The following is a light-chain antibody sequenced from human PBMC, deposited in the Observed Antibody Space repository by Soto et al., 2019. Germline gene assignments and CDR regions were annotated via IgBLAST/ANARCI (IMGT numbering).Light chain of an antibody. CDR2: NAS. CDR3: QQYSRTTWT. CDR1: QSLRGW. J-gene: IGKJ1*01. Sequence: DIQMTQSPSPLLASVGDRLTITFRDSQSLRGWLAWYQQKPGKAPKLLIYNASTLESGVPSRFSGRGSGTDFTLTISCLQSEDFETYYCQQYSRTTWTFGQGTKVDIK. V-gene: IGKV1-5*03.